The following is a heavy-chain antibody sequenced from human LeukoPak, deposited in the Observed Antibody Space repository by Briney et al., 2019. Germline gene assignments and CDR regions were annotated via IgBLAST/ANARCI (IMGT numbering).Heavy chain of an antibody. V-gene: IGHV4-4*07. CDR1: GGSFSSYY. Sequence: PSETLSLTCTVSGGSFSSYYWNWIRQPAGKGLEWIGLIYSSGSSNYIPSLKSRVTMSVDTSKRQFSLRLSSLTAADTAVYYCARGLRYTSSSVYYFDYWGQGTLVTVSS. CDR3: ARGLRYTSSSVYYFDY. J-gene: IGHJ4*02. D-gene: IGHD6-6*01. CDR2: IYSSGSS.